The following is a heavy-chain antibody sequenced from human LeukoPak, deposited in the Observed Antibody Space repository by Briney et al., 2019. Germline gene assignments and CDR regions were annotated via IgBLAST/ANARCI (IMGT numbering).Heavy chain of an antibody. D-gene: IGHD2-2*01. Sequence: PGGSLRLSCAASGFAFEDHGMSWVRQAPGKGLEWVSGITWNGGSTTYADSVKGRFTISRDNAKNSLYLQMNGLRAEDTALYYCARQNEDIVVVPAATPYYYYYMDVWGKGTTVTVSS. CDR1: GFAFEDHG. V-gene: IGHV3-20*04. J-gene: IGHJ6*03. CDR2: ITWNGGST. CDR3: ARQNEDIVVVPAATPYYYYYMDV.